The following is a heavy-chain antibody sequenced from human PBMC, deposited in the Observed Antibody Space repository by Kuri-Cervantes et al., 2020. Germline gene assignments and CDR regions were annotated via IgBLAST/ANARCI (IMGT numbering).Heavy chain of an antibody. CDR3: ATNLGYCGGDCPQD. Sequence: ASVKVSCKASGYTFTSYDINWVRQATGQGPEWMGYMNANSGDTTYAQKFQGRVTMTEDTSTDTAYMELSSLRSEDTAVYYCATNLGYCGGDCPQDWGQGTLVTVSS. CDR1: GYTFTSYD. CDR2: MNANSGDT. V-gene: IGHV1-8*01. D-gene: IGHD2-21*02. J-gene: IGHJ4*02.